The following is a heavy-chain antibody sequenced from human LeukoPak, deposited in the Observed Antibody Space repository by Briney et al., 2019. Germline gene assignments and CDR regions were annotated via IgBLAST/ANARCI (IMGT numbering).Heavy chain of an antibody. CDR1: GGTFSSYA. D-gene: IGHD6-19*01. V-gene: IGHV1-69*06. CDR3: ARAPYSLAVPGEEYFQH. CDR2: IIPSLGTA. Sequence: SVKVSCKASGGTFSSYAISWVRQAPGQGLEWMGGIIPSLGTANYAQKFKGRVTITADKSTSTAYMELSSLRSEDTAVYYCARAPYSLAVPGEEYFQHWGQGTLVTVSS. J-gene: IGHJ1*01.